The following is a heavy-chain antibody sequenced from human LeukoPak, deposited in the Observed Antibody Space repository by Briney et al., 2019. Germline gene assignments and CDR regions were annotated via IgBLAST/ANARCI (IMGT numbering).Heavy chain of an antibody. CDR1: GFTFDDYG. D-gene: IGHD6-13*01. CDR2: INWNGGST. CDR3: ARYLIAAAGTLDY. J-gene: IGHJ4*02. Sequence: GGSLRLSCAASGFTFDDYGMSWVRQAPGKGLEWVSGINWNGGSTGYADSVKGRFTISRGNAKNFLYLQMNSLRAEDTALYYCARYLIAAAGTLDYWGQGTLVTVSS. V-gene: IGHV3-20*04.